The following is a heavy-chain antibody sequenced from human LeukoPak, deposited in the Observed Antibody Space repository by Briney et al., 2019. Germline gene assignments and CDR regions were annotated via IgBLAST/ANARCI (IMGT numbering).Heavy chain of an antibody. D-gene: IGHD3-10*01. CDR2: INHSGST. Sequence: PSETLSLTCAVYGGSFSGYYWSWIRQPPGKGLEWIGEINHSGSTNYNPSLKSRVTISVDTSKNQFSLKLSSVTAADTAVYYCARTDYYYGSGSYYDTNPNPYNWFDPWGQGTLVTVSS. CDR1: GGSFSGYY. CDR3: ARTDYYYGSGSYYDTNPNPYNWFDP. J-gene: IGHJ5*02. V-gene: IGHV4-34*01.